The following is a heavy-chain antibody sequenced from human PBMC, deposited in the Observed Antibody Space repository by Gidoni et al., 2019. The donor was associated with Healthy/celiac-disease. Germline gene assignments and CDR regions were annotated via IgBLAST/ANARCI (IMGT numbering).Heavy chain of an antibody. J-gene: IGHJ4*02. D-gene: IGHD5-12*01. CDR1: GYSISSGSY. CDR3: ARVGDGYNNGGLDY. CDR2: IYHIGST. Sequence: QVQLQESGPGLVKPSETLSLTCHVSGYSISSGSYWGWIRPPPGKGLEWGGRIYHIGSTYDNPSLKSRVTISVDTSKNQFSLKLSSVTAADTAVYYCARVGDGYNNGGLDYWGQGTLVTVSS. V-gene: IGHV4-38-2*02.